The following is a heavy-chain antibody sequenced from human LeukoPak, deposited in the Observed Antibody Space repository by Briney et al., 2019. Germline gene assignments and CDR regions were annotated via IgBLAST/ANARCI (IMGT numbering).Heavy chain of an antibody. J-gene: IGHJ4*02. V-gene: IGHV3-33*01. CDR2: IWNDGSNE. CDR1: GFIFSGYG. D-gene: IGHD5-18*01. Sequence: GGSLRLSCAASGFIFSGYGMHWVRQAPGKGLEWVAVIWNDGSNEYYADSVKGRFTISRDNSKNTLYLQMNSLRAEDTAVYYCARGSWIQLWHVDYWGQGTLVTVSS. CDR3: ARGSWIQLWHVDY.